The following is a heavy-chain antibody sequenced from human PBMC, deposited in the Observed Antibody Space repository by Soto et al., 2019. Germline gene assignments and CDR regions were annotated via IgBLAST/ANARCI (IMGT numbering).Heavy chain of an antibody. J-gene: IGHJ3*02. D-gene: IGHD5-12*01. CDR3: ARDLVDSGYDLGHAFDI. CDR1: GYTFTSYA. CDR2: INAGNGNT. Sequence: ASVKVSCKASGYTFTSYAMHWVRQAPGQRLEWMGWINAGNGNTKYSQKFQGRVTITRDTSASTAYMELSSLRSEDTAVYYCARDLVDSGYDLGHAFDIWGHGTMVTVSS. V-gene: IGHV1-3*01.